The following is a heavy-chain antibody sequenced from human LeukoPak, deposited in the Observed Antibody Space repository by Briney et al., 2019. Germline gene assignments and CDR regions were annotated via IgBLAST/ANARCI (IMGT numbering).Heavy chain of an antibody. CDR2: TYYSGST. CDR3: ARVGGRYYDFWSGYYSFDY. Sequence: SETLSLTCTVSGGSISSYYWSWIRQPPGKGLEWIGYTYYSGSTNYNPSLKSRVTISVDTSKNQFSLKLSSVTAADTAVYYCARVGGRYYDFWSGYYSFDYWGQGTLVTVSS. J-gene: IGHJ4*02. CDR1: GGSISSYY. V-gene: IGHV4-59*01. D-gene: IGHD3-3*01.